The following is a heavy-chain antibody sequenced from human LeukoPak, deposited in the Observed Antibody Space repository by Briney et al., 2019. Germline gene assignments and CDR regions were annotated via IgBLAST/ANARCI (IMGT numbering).Heavy chain of an antibody. J-gene: IGHJ3*02. CDR1: GFTVSSNY. D-gene: IGHD3-22*01. Sequence: GGSLRLSCAASGFTVSSNYMSWVRQAPGKGLEWVSVIYSGGSTYYADSVKGRFTISRDNSKNTLYLQMNSLRAEDTAVYYCARVTIYYDSSGYYYDAFDIWGQGTMVTVSS. V-gene: IGHV3-53*01. CDR3: ARVTIYYDSSGYYYDAFDI. CDR2: IYSGGST.